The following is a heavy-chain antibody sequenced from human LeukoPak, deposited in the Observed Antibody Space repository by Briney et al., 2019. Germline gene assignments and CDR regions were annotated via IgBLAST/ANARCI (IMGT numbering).Heavy chain of an antibody. J-gene: IGHJ4*02. CDR2: IYSGTI. CDR3: AKDGEPDIVVVVAATTFDY. V-gene: IGHV3-53*01. D-gene: IGHD2-15*01. CDR1: GFTVSSNS. Sequence: GGSLRLSCTVSGFTVSSNSMSWVRQAPGKGLEWVSFIYSGTIHYSDSVKGRFTISRDNSKNTLYLQMNSLRAEDTAVYYCAKDGEPDIVVVVAATTFDYWGQGTLVTVSS.